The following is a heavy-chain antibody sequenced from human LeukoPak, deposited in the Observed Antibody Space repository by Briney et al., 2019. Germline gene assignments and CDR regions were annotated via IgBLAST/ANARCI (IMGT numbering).Heavy chain of an antibody. V-gene: IGHV3-30*03. CDR1: GFTFSSYS. CDR2: ISYDGSNK. J-gene: IGHJ4*02. Sequence: GGSLRLSCAASGFTFSSYSMNWVRQAPGKGLEWVAVISYDGSNKYYADSVKGRFTISRDNSKNTLYLQMNSMRAEDTAVYYCARDGVLGDFWSGYPYYFDYWGQGTLVTVSS. D-gene: IGHD3-3*01. CDR3: ARDGVLGDFWSGYPYYFDY.